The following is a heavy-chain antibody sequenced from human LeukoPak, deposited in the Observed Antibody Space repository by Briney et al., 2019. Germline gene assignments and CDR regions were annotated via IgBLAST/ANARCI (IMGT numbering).Heavy chain of an antibody. CDR3: AKASVTTLRTYGMDV. Sequence: GGSLRLFCAASGFTFSSYAMSWVRQAPGKGLEWVSAISGSGGSTYYADSVKGRFTISRDNSKNTLYLQMNSLRAEDTAVYYCAKASVTTLRTYGMDVWGQGTTVTVSS. J-gene: IGHJ6*02. CDR1: GFTFSSYA. V-gene: IGHV3-23*01. D-gene: IGHD4-17*01. CDR2: ISGSGGST.